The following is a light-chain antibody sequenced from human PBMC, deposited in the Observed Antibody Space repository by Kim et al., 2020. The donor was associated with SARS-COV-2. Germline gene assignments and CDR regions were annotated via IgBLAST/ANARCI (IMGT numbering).Light chain of an antibody. CDR2: DAS. CDR3: QQFDSYSRT. J-gene: IGKJ2*01. Sequence: DIQMTQSPSTLSASVGERVTITCRASQSISTRLAWYQQKPGKATELLMYDASTLQSGVPSRFSGSGSGTEFTLTISSLQPGDLGTYYCQQFDSYSRTFGQGTKLEI. CDR1: QSISTR. V-gene: IGKV1-5*01.